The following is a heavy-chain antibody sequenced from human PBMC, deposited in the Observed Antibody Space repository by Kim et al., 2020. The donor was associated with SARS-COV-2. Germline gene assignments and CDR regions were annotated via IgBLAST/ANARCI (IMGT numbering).Heavy chain of an antibody. CDR3: AKEEALDYYGSGSLDY. D-gene: IGHD3-10*01. J-gene: IGHJ4*02. V-gene: IGHV3-30*02. Sequence: VQGRFTISRDNSKNTLYLQMNSLRAEDTAVYYCAKEEALDYYGSGSLDYWGQGTLVTVSS.